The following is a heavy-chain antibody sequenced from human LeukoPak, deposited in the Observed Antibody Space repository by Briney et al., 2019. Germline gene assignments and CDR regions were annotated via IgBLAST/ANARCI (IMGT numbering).Heavy chain of an antibody. CDR2: IREDGSQK. V-gene: IGHV3-7*02. Sequence: PGGSLRLSCAASGFTFSSYWMSWVRQAPGKGLEWVANIREDGSQKYYVDSVRGRFTISRDNAKNSLYLQMNSLRAEDTAVYYCARGPRKVGTTISIFDCWGQGTLVTVSS. D-gene: IGHD1-26*01. J-gene: IGHJ4*02. CDR1: GFTFSSYW. CDR3: ARGPRKVGTTISIFDC.